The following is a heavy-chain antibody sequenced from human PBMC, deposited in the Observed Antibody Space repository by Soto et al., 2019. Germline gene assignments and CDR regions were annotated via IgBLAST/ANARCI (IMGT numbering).Heavy chain of an antibody. CDR3: AKDRGYGGYYGMDV. CDR1: GFTFSSYG. CDR2: ISYDGSNK. D-gene: IGHD4-17*01. Sequence: QVQLVESGGGVVQPGRSLRLSCAASGFTFSSYGMHWVRQAPGKGLEWVAVISYDGSNKYYADSVKGRFTISRDNSKNTLYLQMNSLRAEDTAVYYCAKDRGYGGYYGMDVWGQGTTVTVSS. V-gene: IGHV3-30*18. J-gene: IGHJ6*02.